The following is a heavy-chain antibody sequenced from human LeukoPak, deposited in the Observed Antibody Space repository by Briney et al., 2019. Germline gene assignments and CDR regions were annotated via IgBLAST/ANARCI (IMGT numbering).Heavy chain of an antibody. V-gene: IGHV3-23*01. CDR2: INNSGGAT. Sequence: GGSLRLSCAVSGSTFRNYGMSWVRQAPGKGLEWVSSINNSGGATYYADSVKGRFTISRDNSKNTLYLQMSSLRVEDTAVYYCAKSDTPWGSWYYFDSWGQGTLVTVSS. D-gene: IGHD6-13*01. CDR3: AKSDTPWGSWYYFDS. CDR1: GSTFRNYG. J-gene: IGHJ4*02.